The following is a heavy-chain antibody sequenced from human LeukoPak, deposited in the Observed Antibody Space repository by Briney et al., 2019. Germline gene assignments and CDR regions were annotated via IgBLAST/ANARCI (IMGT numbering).Heavy chain of an antibody. CDR1: GGSISSYY. V-gene: IGHV4-34*01. CDR2: INHSGST. CDR3: ARGLYAYYYDSSGLPGGWFDP. J-gene: IGHJ5*02. Sequence: SETLSLTCTVSGGSISSYYWSWIRQPPGKGLEWIGEINHSGSTNYNPSLKSRVTISVDTSKNQFSLKLSSVTAADTAVYYCARGLYAYYYDSSGLPGGWFDPWGQGTLVTVSS. D-gene: IGHD3-22*01.